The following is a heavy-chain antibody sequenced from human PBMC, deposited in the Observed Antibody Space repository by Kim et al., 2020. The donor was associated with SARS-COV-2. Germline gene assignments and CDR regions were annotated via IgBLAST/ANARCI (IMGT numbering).Heavy chain of an antibody. CDR2: IYYSGSS. J-gene: IGHJ6*02. Sequence: SETLSLTCTVSGGSISRSTYYWGWVRQPPEKGLEWIGSIYYSGSSYYNPSLKSRVTISVDTSKNQFSLRLSSVTAADTALYYCARMGPVCTRGGLDVWGQGTTVIVSS. CDR1: GGSISRSTYY. CDR3: ARMGPVCTRGGLDV. D-gene: IGHD2-2*01. V-gene: IGHV4-39*01.